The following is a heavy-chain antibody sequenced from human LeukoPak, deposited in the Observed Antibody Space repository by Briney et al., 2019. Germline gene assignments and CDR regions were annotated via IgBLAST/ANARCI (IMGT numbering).Heavy chain of an antibody. J-gene: IGHJ4*02. Sequence: SETLSLTCAVYGGSFSGYYWSRIHQPPGKGLEWIGEINHSGSTNYNPSLKSRVTISVDTSKNQFSLKLSSVTAADTAVYYCARGHYYYDSSGYYYWGQGTLVTVSS. V-gene: IGHV4-34*01. CDR2: INHSGST. CDR1: GGSFSGYY. D-gene: IGHD3-22*01. CDR3: ARGHYYYDSSGYYY.